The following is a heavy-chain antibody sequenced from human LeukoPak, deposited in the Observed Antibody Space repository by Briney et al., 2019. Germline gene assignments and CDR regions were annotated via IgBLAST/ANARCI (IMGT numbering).Heavy chain of an antibody. CDR2: IYDSGRT. V-gene: IGHV4-59*08. CDR3: ARHVAGAGRHNRYFDL. D-gene: IGHD6-19*01. Sequence: SETLSLTCTVSGGSMSSSYWSWIRQPPGKGLEWIGYIYDSGRTNYNPSLKSRVTISVDTSKNQFSLKLSSVTAADTAVYYCARHVAGAGRHNRYFDLWGRGTLVTVSS. CDR1: GGSMSSSY. J-gene: IGHJ2*01.